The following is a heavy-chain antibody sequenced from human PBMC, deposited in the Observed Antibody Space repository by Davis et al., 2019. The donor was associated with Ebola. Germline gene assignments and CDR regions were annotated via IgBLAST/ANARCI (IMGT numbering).Heavy chain of an antibody. D-gene: IGHD1-26*01. CDR1: GVTFSTFT. J-gene: IGHJ4*02. CDR3: AREGVGAKTAFGH. V-gene: IGHV3-21*01. CDR2: IGSSSRFK. Sequence: PGGSLRLSCVASGVTFSTFTMTWVRQAQGKGLEWVSSIGSSSRFKYFAESVKGRFTISRDNSENTVNLQMNRLRVDDTGVYYCAREGVGAKTAFGHWGQGTLVTVSS.